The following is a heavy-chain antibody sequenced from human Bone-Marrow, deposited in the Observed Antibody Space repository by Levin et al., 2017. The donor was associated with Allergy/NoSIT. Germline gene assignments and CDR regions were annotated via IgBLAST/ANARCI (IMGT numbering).Heavy chain of an antibody. CDR1: GFTFSRHG. CDR2: ISYDETIE. V-gene: IGHV3-30*04. CDR3: ARDEVEAATGLGDYVDY. J-gene: IGHJ4*02. Sequence: GGSLRLSCAGSGFTFSRHGMHWLRQAPGEGLEWVALISYDETIEEYADSVKGRFTISRDNSKNTLYLEMNSLTPDDTAVYYCARDEVEAATGLGDYVDYWGQGALVTVSS. D-gene: IGHD2-15*01.